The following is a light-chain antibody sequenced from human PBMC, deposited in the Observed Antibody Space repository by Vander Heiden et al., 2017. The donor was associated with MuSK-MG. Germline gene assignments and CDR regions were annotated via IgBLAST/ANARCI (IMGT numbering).Light chain of an antibody. CDR1: SLRSHY. CDR2: GKN. V-gene: IGLV3-19*01. CDR3: NTRDSSGNDQV. Sequence: SSELTQDPAVSVALGQTVRITCQGDSLRSHYASWYQQTPGQAPVLVIYGKNNRPSGIPDRFSGSSSENTASLTITGAQAEDEADYYCNTRDSSGNDQVFGGGTKLTVL. J-gene: IGLJ3*02.